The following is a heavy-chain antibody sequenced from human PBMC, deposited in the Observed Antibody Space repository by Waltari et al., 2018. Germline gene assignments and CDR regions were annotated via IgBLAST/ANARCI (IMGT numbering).Heavy chain of an antibody. Sequence: QVQLVQSGAEVKKPGASVKVSCKASGYTFTSYYMHWVRQAPGQGLEWMGIINPSGGSTSYAQKFQGRVTMTRDTSTSTVYMELSSLRSEDTAVYYCARDLSPEGAAGTSFDPWGQGTLVTVSS. V-gene: IGHV1-46*01. CDR1: GYTFTSYY. D-gene: IGHD6-13*01. CDR3: ARDLSPEGAAGTSFDP. CDR2: INPSGGST. J-gene: IGHJ5*02.